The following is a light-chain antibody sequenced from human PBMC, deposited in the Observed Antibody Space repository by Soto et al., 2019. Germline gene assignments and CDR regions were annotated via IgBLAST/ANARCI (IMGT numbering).Light chain of an antibody. CDR1: QTISSW. Sequence: DIQMTQSPSTLSGSVGDRVTITCRASQTISSWLAWYQQKPGKAPKLLIYKASTLKSGVPSRFSGSGSGTEFTLTVSSLQPDDFATYYGQHYNSYSEAFGQGTKV. CDR2: KAS. V-gene: IGKV1-5*03. CDR3: QHYNSYSEA. J-gene: IGKJ1*01.